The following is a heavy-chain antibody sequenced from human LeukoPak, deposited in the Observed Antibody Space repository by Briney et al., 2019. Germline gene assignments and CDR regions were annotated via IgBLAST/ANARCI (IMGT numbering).Heavy chain of an antibody. D-gene: IGHD1-20*01. V-gene: IGHV3-21*01. CDR1: GFTFSTYS. Sequence: PGGSLRLSCAASGFTFSTYSMTWVRQAPGKGLEWVSFISGSGTYIYYPDSVKGRFTISRDNANSSLYLQMSSLRAEDTATYYCARITGTSEYFDFWGQGTLVTVSS. CDR3: ARITGTSEYFDF. CDR2: ISGSGTYI. J-gene: IGHJ4*02.